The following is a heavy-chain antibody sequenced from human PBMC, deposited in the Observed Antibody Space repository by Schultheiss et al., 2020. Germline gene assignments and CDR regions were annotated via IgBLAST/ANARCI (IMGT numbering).Heavy chain of an antibody. D-gene: IGHD5-18*01. CDR1: GYSISSGYY. CDR2: IYHSGIT. Sequence: SETLSLTCAVSGYSISSGYYWGWIRQPPGKGLAWIETIYHSGITYQIPSLKSRVTISLDTSKNQFSLKLSSVTAADTAVYYCARHPSRGYSFLLDIWGQGTMVTVSS. CDR3: ARHPSRGYSFLLDI. V-gene: IGHV4-38-2*01. J-gene: IGHJ3*02.